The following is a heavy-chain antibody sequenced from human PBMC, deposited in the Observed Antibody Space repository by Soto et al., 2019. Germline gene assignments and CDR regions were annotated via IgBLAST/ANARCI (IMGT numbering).Heavy chain of an antibody. CDR3: ARHALTRRQLVDYYFDY. D-gene: IGHD6-13*01. J-gene: IGHJ4*02. CDR1: GGSISSGGYY. V-gene: IGHV4-31*03. Sequence: SETLSLTCTVSGGSISSGGYYWSWIRQHPGKGLEWIGYIYYSGSTYYNPSLKSRVTISVDTSKNQFSLKLSSVTAADTAVYYCARHALTRRQLVDYYFDYWGQGTLVTVSS. CDR2: IYYSGST.